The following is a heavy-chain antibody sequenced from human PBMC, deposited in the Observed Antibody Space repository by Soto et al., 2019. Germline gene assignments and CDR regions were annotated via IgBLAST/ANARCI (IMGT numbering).Heavy chain of an antibody. Sequence: GGSLRLSCAVSGLTFRDAWMNWVRQAPGKGLEWVANIKSNGARAPPEFAESVKGRFAISRDDPKNTLYLHMRGLKTEDTAVYYCAWQGTTSYYFHSWGQGTLVTVSS. V-gene: IGHV3-15*05. D-gene: IGHD1-1*01. J-gene: IGHJ4*02. CDR2: IKSNGARAPP. CDR3: AWQGTTSYYFHS. CDR1: GLTFRDAW.